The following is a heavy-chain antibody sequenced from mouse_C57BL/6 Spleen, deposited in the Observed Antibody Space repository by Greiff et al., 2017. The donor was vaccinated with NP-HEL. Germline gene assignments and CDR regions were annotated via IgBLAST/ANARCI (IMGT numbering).Heavy chain of an antibody. J-gene: IGHJ3*01. CDR1: GYTFTSYW. CDR3: ARMDVPWFAY. V-gene: IGHV1-50*01. CDR2: IDPSDSYT. Sequence: QVQLQQPGAELVKPGASVKLSCKASGYTFTSYWMQWVKQRPGQGLEWIGEIDPSDSYTNYNQKFKGKATLTVDTSSSTASMQLSSLTSEDSAVYYGARMDVPWFAYWGQGTLVTVSA.